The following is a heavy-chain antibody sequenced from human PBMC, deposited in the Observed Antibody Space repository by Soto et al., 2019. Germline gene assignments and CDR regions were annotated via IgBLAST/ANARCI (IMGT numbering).Heavy chain of an antibody. J-gene: IGHJ4*02. V-gene: IGHV3-30*18. CDR1: GFTFSSYG. Sequence: GGSLRLSCAASGFTFSSYGMHWVRQAPGKGLEWVAVISYDGSNKYYADSVKGRFTISRDNSKNTLYPQMNSLRAEDTAVYYCAKAKTGYSSGLLDYWGQGTLVTVSS. D-gene: IGHD6-19*01. CDR3: AKAKTGYSSGLLDY. CDR2: ISYDGSNK.